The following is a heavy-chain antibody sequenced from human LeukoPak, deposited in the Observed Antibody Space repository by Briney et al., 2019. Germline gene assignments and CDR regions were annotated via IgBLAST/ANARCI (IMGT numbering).Heavy chain of an antibody. CDR3: VKGQYYYGSGSYYGDY. Sequence: PGGSLRLSCSASGFTFSSYAMHWVHQAPGKGLEYVSAISSNGGSTYYADSVKGRFTISRDNSKNTLYLQMSSLRAEDTAAYYCVKGQYYYGSGSYYGDYWGQGTLVTVSS. CDR1: GFTFSSYA. D-gene: IGHD3-10*01. V-gene: IGHV3-64D*06. CDR2: ISSNGGST. J-gene: IGHJ4*02.